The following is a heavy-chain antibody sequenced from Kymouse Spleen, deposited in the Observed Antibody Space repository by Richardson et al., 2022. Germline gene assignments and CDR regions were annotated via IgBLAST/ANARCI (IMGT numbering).Heavy chain of an antibody. V-gene: IGHV3-30*18. J-gene: IGHJ4*02. D-gene: IGHD6-13*01. CDR1: GFTFSSYG. CDR2: ISYDGSNK. Sequence: QVQLVESGGGVVQPGRSLRLSCAASGFTFSSYGMHWVRQAPGKGLEWVAVISYDGSNKYYADSVKGRFTISRDNSKNTLYLQMNSLRAEDTAVYYCAKSYSSSWYDYFDYWGQGTLVTVSS. CDR3: AKSYSSSWYDYFDY.